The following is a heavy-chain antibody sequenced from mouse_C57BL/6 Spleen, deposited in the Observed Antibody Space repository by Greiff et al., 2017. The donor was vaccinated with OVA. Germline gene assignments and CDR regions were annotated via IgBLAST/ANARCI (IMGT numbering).Heavy chain of an antibody. J-gene: IGHJ4*01. CDR1: GYTFTSYW. D-gene: IGHD1-1*01. V-gene: IGHV1-55*01. Sequence: VQLQQSGAELVKPGASVKMSCKASGYTFTSYWITWVKQRPGQGLEWIGDIYPGSGSTNYNEKFKSKATLTVDTSSSTAYMQLSSLTSEDSAVYYCARDGFAVVAPYAMDYWGQGTSVTVSS. CDR2: IYPGSGST. CDR3: ARDGFAVVAPYAMDY.